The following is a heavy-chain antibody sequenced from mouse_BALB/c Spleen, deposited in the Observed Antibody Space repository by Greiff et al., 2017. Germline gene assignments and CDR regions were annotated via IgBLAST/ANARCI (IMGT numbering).Heavy chain of an antibody. V-gene: IGHV5-12-1*01. D-gene: IGHD2-1*01. J-gene: IGHJ1*01. CDR3: ARRDGNYWGWYFDV. CDR2: ISSGGGST. Sequence: EVKLMESGGGLVKPGGSLKLSCAASGFAFSSYDMSWVRQTPEKRLEWVAYISSGGGSTYYPDTVKGRFTISRDNAKNTLYLQMSSLKSEDTAMYYCARRDGNYWGWYFDVWGAGTTVTVSS. CDR1: GFAFSSYD.